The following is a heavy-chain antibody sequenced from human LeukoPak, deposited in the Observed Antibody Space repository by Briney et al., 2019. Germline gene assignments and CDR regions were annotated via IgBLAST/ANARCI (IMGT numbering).Heavy chain of an antibody. D-gene: IGHD6-13*01. CDR3: AKDTGEYSSSSTTLDY. V-gene: IGHV3-23*01. J-gene: IGHJ4*02. Sequence: GGSLRLSCAASGFTFSSYAMSWVRQAPGKGLEWVSAISGSGGSTYYADSVKGRFTISRDNAKNSLYLQMNSLRAEDTALYYCAKDTGEYSSSSTTLDYWGQGTLVTVSS. CDR1: GFTFSSYA. CDR2: ISGSGGST.